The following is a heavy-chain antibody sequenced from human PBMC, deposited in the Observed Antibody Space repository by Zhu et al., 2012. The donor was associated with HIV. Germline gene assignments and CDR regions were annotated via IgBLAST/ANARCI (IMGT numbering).Heavy chain of an antibody. CDR1: GESFSGYY. CDR3: ARLRYFDRSRGFFDY. J-gene: IGHJ4*02. CDR2: INHSGST. D-gene: IGHD3-9*01. V-gene: IGHV4-34*01. Sequence: QVQLQQWGAGLLRPSETLSLTCAVYGESFSGYYWSWIRQTPGKGLEWIGEINHSGSTNYKPSLKSRVTISVDTSKNQFSLKLNSVTPADTATYYCARLRYFDRSRGFFDYWDQGTLVTVSS.